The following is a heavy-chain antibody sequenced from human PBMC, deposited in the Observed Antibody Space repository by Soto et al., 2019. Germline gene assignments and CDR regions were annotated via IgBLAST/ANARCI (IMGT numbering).Heavy chain of an antibody. CDR3: ARDFNFICDDFADMRWNFDP. CDR2: VYTTGST. D-gene: IGHD3-3*01. CDR1: GGSIQTYY. J-gene: IGHJ5*02. V-gene: IGHV4-4*07. Sequence: ASETLSLTCTVIGGSIQTYYWAWIRQSAGKGLEWIGRVYTTGSTNYNPSLNNGVTISVDTSRNRFSLSLRSVTAADTAVYYCARDFNFICDDFADMRWNFDPWGQGTLVTVSS.